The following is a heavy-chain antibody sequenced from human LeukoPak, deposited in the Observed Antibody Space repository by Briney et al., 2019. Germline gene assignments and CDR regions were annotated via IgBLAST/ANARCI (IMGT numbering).Heavy chain of an antibody. V-gene: IGHV4-34*01. CDR3: ARVVVPAATSRYYFDY. J-gene: IGHJ4*02. D-gene: IGHD2-2*01. CDR1: GGSFSDYC. CDR2: IYHSGST. Sequence: SETLSLTCAVYGGSFSDYCWSWIRQPPGKGLEWIGEIYHSGSTNYNLSLKSRVTIAVDTSNNQFSLKLSSVTAADTAVYYCARVVVPAATSRYYFDYWGQGTLVTVSS.